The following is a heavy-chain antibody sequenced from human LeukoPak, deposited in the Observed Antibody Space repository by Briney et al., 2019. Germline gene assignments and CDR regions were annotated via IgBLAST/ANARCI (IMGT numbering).Heavy chain of an antibody. V-gene: IGHV4-38-2*02. D-gene: IGHD6-19*01. J-gene: IGHJ4*02. CDR1: GGSISSGYY. Sequence: PSETLSLTCTVSGGSISSGYYWGWIRQPPGKGLEWIGSIYHSGSTYYNPSLKSRVTISVDTSKNQFSLKLSSVTAADTAVYYCATSGWYLLPGVYWGQGTLVTVSP. CDR2: IYHSGST. CDR3: ATSGWYLLPGVY.